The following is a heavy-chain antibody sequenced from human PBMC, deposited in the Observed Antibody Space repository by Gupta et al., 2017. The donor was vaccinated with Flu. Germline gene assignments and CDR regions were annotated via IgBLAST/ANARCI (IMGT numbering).Heavy chain of an antibody. J-gene: IGHJ4*02. V-gene: IGHV4-4*09. CDR3: ASYGYNGSGRLRYFDY. CDR1: GGSIWNYY. Sequence: QVQLQESGPGLVKPSETLSLTCTVSGGSIWNYYWSWIRQPPGMGLEWIGYIYSSGSTNYNPSLKSRVTMSVDTSKKQFSLKLRSVIAADTAVYYCASYGYNGSGRLRYFDYWGQGTLVTVSS. CDR2: IYSSGST. D-gene: IGHD1-26*01.